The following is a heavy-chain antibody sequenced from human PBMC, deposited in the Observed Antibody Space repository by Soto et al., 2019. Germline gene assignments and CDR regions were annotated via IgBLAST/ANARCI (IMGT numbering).Heavy chain of an antibody. Sequence: GGSLRLSCAASGFTFSILAMGWVRQSPGKGLEWVSVIDYTGGTTYYTDSVKGRFIISRDNSKKILYLQMNSLRTEDTAIYYCAKDATRTSGWYYFDYWGRGALVTVSS. D-gene: IGHD6-19*01. CDR3: AKDATRTSGWYYFDY. CDR2: IDYTGGTT. CDR1: GFTFSILA. V-gene: IGHV3-23*01. J-gene: IGHJ4*02.